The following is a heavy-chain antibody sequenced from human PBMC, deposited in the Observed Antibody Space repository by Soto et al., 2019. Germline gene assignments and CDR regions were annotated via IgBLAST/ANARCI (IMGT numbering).Heavy chain of an antibody. D-gene: IGHD2-2*01. V-gene: IGHV1-69*01. J-gene: IGHJ4*02. Sequence: QVQLVQSGAEVKKPGSSVKVSCKASGGTFSSYAISWVRQSPGQGLEWMGGIIPIFGTANYAQKFQGRVTITADESTSTAYMELSSLRSEDTAVYYCSLSIVVVPAAAIFDYWGQGTLVTVSS. CDR1: GGTFSSYA. CDR3: SLSIVVVPAAAIFDY. CDR2: IIPIFGTA.